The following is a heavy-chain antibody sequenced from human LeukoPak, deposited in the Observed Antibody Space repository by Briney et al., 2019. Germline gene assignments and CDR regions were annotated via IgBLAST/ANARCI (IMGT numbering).Heavy chain of an antibody. J-gene: IGHJ4*02. CDR1: GGSISSSSYY. D-gene: IGHD6-19*01. Sequence: SETLSLTCTVSGGSISSSSYYWGWIRQPPGKGLEWIGSIYYSGSTYYNPSLKSRVTISADTSKNQFSLKLSSVTAADTAVYYCARSRRGSSGWPFDYWGQGTLVTVSS. V-gene: IGHV4-39*01. CDR3: ARSRRGSSGWPFDY. CDR2: IYYSGST.